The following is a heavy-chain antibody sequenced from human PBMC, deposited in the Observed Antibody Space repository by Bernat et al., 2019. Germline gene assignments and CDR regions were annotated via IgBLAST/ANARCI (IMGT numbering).Heavy chain of an antibody. CDR2: IKSKTDGEAT. CDR1: GFSFSNAW. J-gene: IGHJ2*01. Sequence: EVQLVESGGALVKPGGSLRLSCAASGFSFSNAWMNWVRQAPVKGLEWVGRIKSKTDGEATDYAAPVKGRFTISRDDSKNTLYLQMNSLKTEDTAMYYCTRRIAAAGTWYFDLWGRGTLVTVSS. V-gene: IGHV3-15*07. CDR3: TRRIAAAGTWYFDL. D-gene: IGHD6-13*01.